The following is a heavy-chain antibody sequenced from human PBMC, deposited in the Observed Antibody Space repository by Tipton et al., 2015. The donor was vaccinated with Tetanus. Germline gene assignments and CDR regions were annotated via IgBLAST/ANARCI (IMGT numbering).Heavy chain of an antibody. V-gene: IGHV3-33*06. D-gene: IGHD3-3*02. J-gene: IGHJ3*02. CDR3: AKDHFRDAFDI. Sequence: SLRLSCAASGFTFRSFGMNWVRQAPGKGLEWVASIWYDGSKEYYGDSVKGRFTISRDDSKSMVLLDMNSLRAEDTAVYYCAKDHFRDAFDIWGQGTMVTVSS. CDR1: GFTFRSFG. CDR2: IWYDGSKE.